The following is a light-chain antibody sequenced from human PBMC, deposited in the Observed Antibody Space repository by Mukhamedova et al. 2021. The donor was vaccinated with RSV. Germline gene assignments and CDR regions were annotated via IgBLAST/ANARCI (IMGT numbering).Light chain of an antibody. CDR3: QKYXXAPFT. V-gene: IGKV1-27*01. CDR2: GAS. J-gene: IGKJ3*01. Sequence: WDQLKPGKVPKLLIYGASTLQSGVPSRFSGGGSGTDFTLTISSLLPEDVATYYCQKYXXAPFTFCPCTKVYIK.